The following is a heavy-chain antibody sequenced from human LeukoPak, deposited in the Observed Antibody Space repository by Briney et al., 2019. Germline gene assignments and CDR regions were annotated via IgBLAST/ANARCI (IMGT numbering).Heavy chain of an antibody. Sequence: GASVKVSCKASVSTFSSYGISWVRQAPGQGLEWMGWISGYNGNTHYAHNLQGRVTMTTDTPTSTDYMELRSLRPDDTVVDYCAGIESCYSTVYYPNWFTPSSQGTLVTVSS. CDR2: ISGYNGNT. V-gene: IGHV1-18*01. J-gene: IGHJ5*02. CDR1: VSTFSSYG. CDR3: AGIESCYSTVYYPNWFTP. D-gene: IGHD3-22*01.